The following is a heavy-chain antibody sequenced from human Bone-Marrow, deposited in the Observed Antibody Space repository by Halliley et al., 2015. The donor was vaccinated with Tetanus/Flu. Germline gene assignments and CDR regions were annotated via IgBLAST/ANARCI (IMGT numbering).Heavy chain of an antibody. D-gene: IGHD3-3*01. CDR1: GGFIRSGGYY. Sequence: LRLSCTVSGGFIRSGGYYWSWIRQHPGKGLEWIGNIYYSGSTYYNPSLKSRVTISVDTSKNQFSLKLSSVTAADTAVYYCARGVGNNWFNPWGQGTLVTVSS. J-gene: IGHJ5*02. CDR3: ARGVGNNWFNP. V-gene: IGHV4-31*02. CDR2: IYYSGST.